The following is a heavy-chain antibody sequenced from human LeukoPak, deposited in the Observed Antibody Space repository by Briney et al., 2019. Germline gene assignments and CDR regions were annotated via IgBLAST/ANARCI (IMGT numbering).Heavy chain of an antibody. CDR2: INHSGST. Sequence: SETLSLTCAVYGGSFSGYYWSWIRQPPGKGLEWIGEINHSGSTNYNPSLKSRVTISVDTSKNQFSLKLSSVTAADTAVYYCARGLGQQLVGYYYGVDVWGQGTTVTVSS. V-gene: IGHV4-34*01. CDR1: GGSFSGYY. J-gene: IGHJ6*02. CDR3: ARGLGQQLVGYYYGVDV. D-gene: IGHD6-13*01.